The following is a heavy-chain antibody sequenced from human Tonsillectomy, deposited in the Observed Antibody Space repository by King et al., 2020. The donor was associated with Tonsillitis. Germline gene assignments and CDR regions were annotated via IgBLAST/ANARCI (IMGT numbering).Heavy chain of an antibody. CDR3: ARGGGDYGDLFGYGMDV. CDR2: INMSGST. Sequence: VQLVESGGGLVKPGGSLRLSCAASGFTFSDYYMSWIRQAPGMGLEWVSHINMSGSTYAVSVKGRFTISRDNAKNSLYLQMISLKAEDTAVYYCARGGGDYGDLFGYGMDVWGQGTTVTVSS. D-gene: IGHD4-17*01. CDR1: GFTFSDYY. J-gene: IGHJ6*02. V-gene: IGHV3-11*01.